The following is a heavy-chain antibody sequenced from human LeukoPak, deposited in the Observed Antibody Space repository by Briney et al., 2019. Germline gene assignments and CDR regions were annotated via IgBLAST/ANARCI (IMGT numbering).Heavy chain of an antibody. CDR2: IIPIFGTA. J-gene: IGHJ4*02. CDR3: ARGGYCSGGSCYRNFDY. Sequence: EASVKVSCKASGGTFSSYAISWVRQAPGQGREWMGGIIPIFGTANYAQKFQGRVTITADKSTSTAYMELSSLRSEDTAVYYCARGGYCSGGSCYRNFDYWGQGTLVTVSS. CDR1: GGTFSSYA. V-gene: IGHV1-69*06. D-gene: IGHD2-15*01.